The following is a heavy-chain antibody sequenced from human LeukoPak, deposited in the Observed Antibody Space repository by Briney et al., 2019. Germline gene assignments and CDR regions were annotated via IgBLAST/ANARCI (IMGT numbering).Heavy chain of an antibody. J-gene: IGHJ6*03. Sequence: GGSLRLSCAASGFTFSSYEMNWVRQAPGKGLEWVSYISSSGSTIYYADSAKGRFTISRDNAKNSLYLQMNSLRAEDTAVYFCARSRYSSTWYVHYYMDVWGKGTTVTVSS. CDR1: GFTFSSYE. CDR3: ARSRYSSTWYVHYYMDV. V-gene: IGHV3-48*03. CDR2: ISSSGSTI. D-gene: IGHD6-13*01.